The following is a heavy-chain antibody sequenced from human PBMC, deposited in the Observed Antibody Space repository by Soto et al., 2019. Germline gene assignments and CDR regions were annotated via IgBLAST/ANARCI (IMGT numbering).Heavy chain of an antibody. CDR2: IYWNDDK. CDR3: AHSKGSYYFGLKAFDI. J-gene: IGHJ3*02. Sequence: QITLKESGPTLVKPTQPLTLNCTFSGFSLSTSGVGVGWLRQPPGKALEWLALIYWNDDKRDSPSLKSRLTLTKDTSKNQVVLTRTNMDPVETATYYCAHSKGSYYFGLKAFDIWGQGTMVTVSS. V-gene: IGHV2-5*01. D-gene: IGHD1-26*01. CDR1: GFSLSTSGVG.